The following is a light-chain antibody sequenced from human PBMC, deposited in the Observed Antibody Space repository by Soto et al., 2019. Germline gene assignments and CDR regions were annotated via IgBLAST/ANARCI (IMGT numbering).Light chain of an antibody. CDR3: QQSHTPPLT. V-gene: IGKV1-39*01. CDR1: QSISRY. J-gene: IGKJ4*01. CDR2: AAS. Sequence: DIQMTQSPSPLSASVGDRVTVTCRASQSISRYLNWYQQKPGNAPKLLIYAASNLQSGVPSRFSGSGSGTDFTLTISSLHPQDFATYFCQQSHTPPLTFGGGTKVEIK.